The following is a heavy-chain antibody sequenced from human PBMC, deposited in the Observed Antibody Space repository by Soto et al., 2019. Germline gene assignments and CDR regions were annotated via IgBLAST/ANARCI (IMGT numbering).Heavy chain of an antibody. CDR1: GFTFSSYS. D-gene: IGHD3-10*01. Sequence: GGSLRLSCAASGFTFSSYSMNWVRQGPGKGLEWVSSISSSSSYIYYADSVKGRFTISRDNAKNSLYLQMNSLRAEDTAVYYCASMTALMVRGVIMARYYYGMDVWGQGTTVTVSS. J-gene: IGHJ6*02. CDR3: ASMTALMVRGVIMARYYYGMDV. CDR2: ISSSSSYI. V-gene: IGHV3-21*01.